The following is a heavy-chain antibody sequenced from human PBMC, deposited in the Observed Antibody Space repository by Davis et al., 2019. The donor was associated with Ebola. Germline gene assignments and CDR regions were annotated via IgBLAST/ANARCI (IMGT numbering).Heavy chain of an antibody. Sequence: AASVKVSCKASGGTFSSYAISWVRQAPGQGLEWMGGIIPIFGTANYAQKLQGRVTMTTDTSTSTAYMELRSLRSDDTAVYYCARGRESSSWYPYYYYGMDVWGQGTTVTVSS. CDR2: IIPIFGTA. CDR3: ARGRESSSWYPYYYYGMDV. J-gene: IGHJ6*02. D-gene: IGHD6-13*01. CDR1: GGTFSSYA. V-gene: IGHV1-69*05.